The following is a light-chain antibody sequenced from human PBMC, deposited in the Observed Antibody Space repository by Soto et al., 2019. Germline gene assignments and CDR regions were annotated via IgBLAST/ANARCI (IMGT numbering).Light chain of an antibody. Sequence: QSALTQPASVSGSPGQSNTISCTGTTSDVGGYNYVSWYQQHPGKAPKLMIYDVTNRPSGVSNRFSGSKSGNTASLTISGLQAEDEADYYCSSYTSSTTPVVFAGGTKLTVL. V-gene: IGLV2-14*03. CDR1: TSDVGGYNY. CDR2: DVT. J-gene: IGLJ2*01. CDR3: SSYTSSTTPVV.